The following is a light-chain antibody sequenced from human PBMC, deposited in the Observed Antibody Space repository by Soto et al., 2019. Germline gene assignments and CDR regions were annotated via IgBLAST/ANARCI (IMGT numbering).Light chain of an antibody. V-gene: IGLV2-14*01. J-gene: IGLJ1*01. CDR3: SSYTGSSTLYV. CDR2: EVS. Sequence: QSVLTQPASVSGSPGQSITISCTGTSSDIGGYDYVSWYQQHPGKVPKLMIFEVSNRPSGFSYRFSGSKSGNTASLTISGLQAEDEADYYCSSYTGSSTLYVFGTGTKVTVL. CDR1: SSDIGGYDY.